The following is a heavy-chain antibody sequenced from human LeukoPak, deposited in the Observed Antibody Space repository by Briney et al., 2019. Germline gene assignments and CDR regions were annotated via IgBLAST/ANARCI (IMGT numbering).Heavy chain of an antibody. CDR2: IFHGGTT. D-gene: IGHD3-16*01. Sequence: SETLSLTCAVSNGSISSNTHFWGWIRQPPGTGLEWIGSIFHGGTTNYNPSLESRLTISVDTSKSQFSLKLSSVTAADTAVYYCARHAVSESFLVSYNGMDAWDQGTTVIVSS. CDR1: NGSISSNTHF. J-gene: IGHJ6*02. V-gene: IGHV4-39*01. CDR3: ARHAVSESFLVSYNGMDA.